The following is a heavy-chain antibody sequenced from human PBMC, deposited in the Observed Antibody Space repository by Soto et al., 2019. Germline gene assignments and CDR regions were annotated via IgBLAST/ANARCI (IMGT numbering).Heavy chain of an antibody. CDR1: GYSFTSYW. D-gene: IGHD6-13*01. V-gene: IGHV5-51*01. CDR3: ARRSAAAGTGNYYYGMDV. J-gene: IGHJ6*02. Sequence: SCKGSGYSFTSYWIGWVRQMPGKGLEWMGIIYPGDSDTRYSPSFQGQVTISADKSISTAYLQWSSLKASDTAMYYCARRSAAAGTGNYYYGMDVWGQGTTVTVSS. CDR2: IYPGDSDT.